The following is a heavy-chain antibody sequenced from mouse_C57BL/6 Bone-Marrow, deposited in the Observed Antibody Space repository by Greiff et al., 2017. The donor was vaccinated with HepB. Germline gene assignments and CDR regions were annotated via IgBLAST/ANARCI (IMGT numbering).Heavy chain of an antibody. Sequence: VKLQESGPGLVQPSQSLSITCTVSGFSLTSYGVHWVRQSPGKGLEWLGVIWSGGSTDYNAAFISRLSISKDNSKSQVFFKMNSLQADDTAIYYCARKGGYDYDDYAMDYWGQGTSVTVSS. V-gene: IGHV2-2*01. J-gene: IGHJ4*01. CDR1: GFSLTSYG. CDR3: ARKGGYDYDDYAMDY. CDR2: IWSGGST. D-gene: IGHD2-4*01.